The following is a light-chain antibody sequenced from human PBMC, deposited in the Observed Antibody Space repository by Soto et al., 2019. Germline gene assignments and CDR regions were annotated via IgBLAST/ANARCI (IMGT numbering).Light chain of an antibody. Sequence: EIVLTQSPGTLSLSPGERATLSCRASQSVSSSYLAWYQQKPGQAHRLLIYGASSRATGIPDRFSGSGSGTDFTLTISRLEPEDFAVYYCQQYGSSPFTFGPGTKLDIK. CDR1: QSVSSSY. CDR2: GAS. V-gene: IGKV3-20*01. J-gene: IGKJ3*01. CDR3: QQYGSSPFT.